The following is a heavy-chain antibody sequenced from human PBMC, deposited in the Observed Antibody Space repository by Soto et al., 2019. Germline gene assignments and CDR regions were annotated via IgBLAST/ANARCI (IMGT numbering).Heavy chain of an antibody. V-gene: IGHV3-23*01. CDR2: ISGSGDYT. Sequence: EVQLLESGGGLVQPGGSLRLSCAASGFTFSTSGISWVSQAPGKGLEWVSSISGSGDYTNYADSVKGRFTISRDTSKNTLYLQSNSLTAEDTAVYYCANHGGFDIWGQGTMVAVSS. CDR1: GFTFSTSG. CDR3: ANHGGFDI. J-gene: IGHJ3*02. D-gene: IGHD4-17*01.